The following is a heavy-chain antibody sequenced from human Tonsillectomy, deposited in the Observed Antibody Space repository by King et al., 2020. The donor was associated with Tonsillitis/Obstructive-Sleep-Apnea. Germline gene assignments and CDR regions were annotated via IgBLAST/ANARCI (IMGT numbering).Heavy chain of an antibody. Sequence: FQLVQSGAEVKKPGASVKVSCEASGYTFAGYYIHWVRQAPGQGLEWMGWINPNSGGTNYAQKFQGRVIMTRDTSISTAYMEVSRLRSDDTAMYYCARRLRQFQSPHCGLDVWGQGTTVTVSS. CDR1: GYTFAGYY. CDR2: INPNSGGT. CDR3: ARRLRQFQSPHCGLDV. V-gene: IGHV1-2*02. D-gene: IGHD2-21*02. J-gene: IGHJ6*02.